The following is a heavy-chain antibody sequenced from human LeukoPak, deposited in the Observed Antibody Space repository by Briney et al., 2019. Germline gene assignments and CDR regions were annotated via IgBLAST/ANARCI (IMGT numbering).Heavy chain of an antibody. CDR1: GFTYSSHT. J-gene: IGHJ3*01. CDR3: ARGFRAFDF. V-gene: IGHV3-21*01. Sequence: GSLRLSCAASGFTYSSHTMNWVRQAPGKGLEWVSSISSTSTSIYHADSVKGRFTISRDNTKNSLYLQMDSLRAEDTAVYYCARGFRAFDFWAQGTMVTVSS. CDR2: ISSTSTSI.